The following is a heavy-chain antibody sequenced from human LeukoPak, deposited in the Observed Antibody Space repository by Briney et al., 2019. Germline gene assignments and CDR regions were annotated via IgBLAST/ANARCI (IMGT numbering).Heavy chain of an antibody. CDR1: GGSIGSYY. D-gene: IGHD6-19*01. CDR3: ARDGVAGGFDY. CDR2: IHYSGSA. V-gene: IGHV4-59*01. Sequence: SETLSLTCTVSGGSIGSYYWNWIRQAPGKGLEWIGYIHYSGSANHNSSLKSRVTMSVDTSRNQYSLKLSSVTAADTAVYYCARDGVAGGFDYWGQGTLVTVSS. J-gene: IGHJ4*02.